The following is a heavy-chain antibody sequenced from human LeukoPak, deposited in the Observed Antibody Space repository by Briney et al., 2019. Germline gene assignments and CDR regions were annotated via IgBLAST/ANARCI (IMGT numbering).Heavy chain of an antibody. D-gene: IGHD6-6*01. CDR3: SADRGKSSSSNDY. CDR1: GYTFTAYY. V-gene: IGHV1-69-2*01. Sequence: ASVKVSCKASGYTFTAYYIHWVQQAPGKGLEWMGRIDPADGEIKYAERFQGRVTITADTSTDTSYMVLTSLKSEDTAVYYCSADRGKSSSSNDYWGRGTLVTVSS. J-gene: IGHJ4*02. CDR2: IDPADGEI.